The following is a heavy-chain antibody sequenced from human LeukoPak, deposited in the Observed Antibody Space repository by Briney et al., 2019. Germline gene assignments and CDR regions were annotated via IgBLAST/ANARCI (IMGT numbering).Heavy chain of an antibody. V-gene: IGHV4-61*01. D-gene: IGHD3-16*01. CDR1: GGSVSSGSYY. Sequence: SETLSLTCTVSGGSVSSGSYYWSWIRQPPGKGLEWIGYIYYSGSTNYNPSLKSRVTISVDTSKNQFSLKLSSVTAADTAVYYCAADGARAFDIWGQGTMVIVSS. CDR3: AADGARAFDI. J-gene: IGHJ3*02. CDR2: IYYSGST.